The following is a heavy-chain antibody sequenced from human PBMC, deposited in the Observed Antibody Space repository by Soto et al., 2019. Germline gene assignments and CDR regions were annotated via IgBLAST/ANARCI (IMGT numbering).Heavy chain of an antibody. CDR3: TTDGDCGGDCPIDY. J-gene: IGHJ4*02. V-gene: IGHV3-15*01. Sequence: GGSLRLSCAASGFTFSNAWISGVSHGPGKGLEWVGRIKSKTDGGTTDYAAPVKGRFTISRDDSKNTLYLQMNSLRTEDTAVYYCTTDGDCGGDCPIDYWGQGTLVTVSS. CDR1: GFTFSNAW. D-gene: IGHD2-21*02. CDR2: IKSKTDGGTT.